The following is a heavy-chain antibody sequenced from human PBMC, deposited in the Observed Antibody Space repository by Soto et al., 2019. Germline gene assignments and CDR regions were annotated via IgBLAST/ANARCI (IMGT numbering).Heavy chain of an antibody. CDR1: GFTFSSYG. J-gene: IGHJ4*02. CDR2: IWYDGSNK. Sequence: PGGSLRLSCAAPGFTFSSYGMNWVRQAPGKGLEWVAVIWYDGSNKYYVDSVKGRFTISRDNSKNMLFLQMSSLRGEDTAVYYCARDAGFSGSYFDHWGQGTLVTVSS. V-gene: IGHV3-33*01. CDR3: ARDAGFSGSYFDH. D-gene: IGHD1-26*01.